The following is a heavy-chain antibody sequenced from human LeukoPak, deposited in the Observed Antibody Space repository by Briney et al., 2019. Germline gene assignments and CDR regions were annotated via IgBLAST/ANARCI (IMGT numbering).Heavy chain of an antibody. CDR1: GGSISSSSYY. Sequence: KSSETLSLTCTVSGGSISSSSYYWGWIRQPPGKGLEWIGSIYYSGSTYYNPSLKSRVTISVDTSKNQFSLKLSSVTAADTAVYYCARAPRRYSYGRGRGFDPWGQGTLVTVSS. CDR3: ARAPRRYSYGRGRGFDP. J-gene: IGHJ5*02. D-gene: IGHD5-18*01. CDR2: IYYSGST. V-gene: IGHV4-39*07.